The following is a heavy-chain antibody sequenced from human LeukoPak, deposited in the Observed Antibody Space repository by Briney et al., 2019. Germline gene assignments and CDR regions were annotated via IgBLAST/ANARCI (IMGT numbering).Heavy chain of an antibody. D-gene: IGHD2/OR15-2a*01. CDR3: ARGNLHDY. CDR2: IYYSGGT. V-gene: IGHV4-59*01. J-gene: IGHJ4*02. CDR1: GGSIKSYY. Sequence: SETLSLTCTVSGGSIKSYYWSWIRQPPGKGLEWIGYIYYSGGTYYNPSLKSRVTISIDTSKNQFSLKLSSVTAPDTAVYYCARGNLHDYWGQGTLVTVSS.